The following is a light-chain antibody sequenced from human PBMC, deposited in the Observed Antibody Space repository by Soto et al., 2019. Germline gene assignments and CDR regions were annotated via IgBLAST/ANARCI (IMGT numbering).Light chain of an antibody. CDR2: EGS. V-gene: IGLV2-14*02. CDR3: QSYDTNLSGGSV. Sequence: QSALTQPASVSGSPGQSITISCTGTSSDLGTYNIVSWYQQHPGKAPKLMIYEGSKRPSGISNRFSGSKSGNTAPLAITGLQAEDEADYYCQSYDTNLSGGSVFGTGTKLTVL. CDR1: SSDLGTYNI. J-gene: IGLJ1*01.